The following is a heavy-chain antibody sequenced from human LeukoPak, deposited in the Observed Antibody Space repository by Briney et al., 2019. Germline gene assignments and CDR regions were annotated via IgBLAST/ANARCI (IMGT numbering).Heavy chain of an antibody. J-gene: IGHJ5*02. CDR2: IKQDGSEK. Sequence: GGSLRLSCAASGFTFSSYWMSWVRQAPGKGLEWVANIKQDGSEKYYVDSVKGRFTISRDNAKNSLYLQMNSLRAEDTAVYYCARVTDPRYNWFDPWGQGTLVTVSS. V-gene: IGHV3-7*01. CDR3: ARVTDPRYNWFDP. CDR1: GFTFSSYW. D-gene: IGHD2-21*02.